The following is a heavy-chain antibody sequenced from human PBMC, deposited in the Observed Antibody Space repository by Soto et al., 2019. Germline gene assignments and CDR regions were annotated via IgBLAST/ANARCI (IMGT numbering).Heavy chain of an antibody. Sequence: SETLSLTCAVYGGSFSGYYWSWIRQPPGKGLEWIGEINHSGSTNYNPSLKSRVTISVDTSKNQFSLKLSSVTAAGTAVYYCARVGNYGSGSPHYYYYYMDVWGKGTTVT. CDR2: INHSGST. CDR1: GGSFSGYY. D-gene: IGHD3-10*01. J-gene: IGHJ6*03. V-gene: IGHV4-34*01. CDR3: ARVGNYGSGSPHYYYYYMDV.